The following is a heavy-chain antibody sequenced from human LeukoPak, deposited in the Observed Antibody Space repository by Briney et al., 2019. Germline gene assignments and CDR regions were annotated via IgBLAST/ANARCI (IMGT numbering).Heavy chain of an antibody. CDR1: GCTFSSYA. CDR3: ARGLYRYSSSWYWFDP. D-gene: IGHD6-13*01. J-gene: IGHJ5*02. CDR2: IIPIFGTA. V-gene: IGHV1-69*13. Sequence: SVKVSCKASGCTFSSYAISWVRQAPGQGLEWMGGIIPIFGTANYAQKFQGRVTITADESTSTAYMELSSLRSEDTAVYYCARGLYRYSSSWYWFDPWGQGTLVTVSS.